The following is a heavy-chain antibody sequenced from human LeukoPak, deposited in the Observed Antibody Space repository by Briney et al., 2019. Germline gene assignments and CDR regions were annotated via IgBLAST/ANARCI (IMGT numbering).Heavy chain of an antibody. Sequence: SQTLSLTCTVSGGSISSGSYYWGWIRQPAGKGLEWIGRIYTSGSTNYNPSLKSRVTISVDTSKNQFSLKLSSVTAADTAVYYCAREGPPGCSSTSCYTDYWGQGTLVTVSS. CDR1: GGSISSGSYY. D-gene: IGHD2-2*02. J-gene: IGHJ4*02. CDR3: AREGPPGCSSTSCYTDY. CDR2: IYTSGST. V-gene: IGHV4-61*02.